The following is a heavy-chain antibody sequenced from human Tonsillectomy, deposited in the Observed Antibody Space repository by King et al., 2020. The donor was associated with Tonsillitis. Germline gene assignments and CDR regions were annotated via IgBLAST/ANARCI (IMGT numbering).Heavy chain of an antibody. V-gene: IGHV4-31*03. D-gene: IGHD2-15*01. J-gene: IGHJ5*02. Sequence: QLQESGPGLVKPSQTLSLTCTVSGGSISGGAYYWSWIRQHPGKGLEWIGYIYYTGNTYYNPSLKSRLTISVETSKNQFSLRLNSVTASDTAMYYCATYEGGVFGPWGQGTLVTVSS. CDR3: ATYEGGVFGP. CDR1: GGSISGGAYY. CDR2: IYYTGNT.